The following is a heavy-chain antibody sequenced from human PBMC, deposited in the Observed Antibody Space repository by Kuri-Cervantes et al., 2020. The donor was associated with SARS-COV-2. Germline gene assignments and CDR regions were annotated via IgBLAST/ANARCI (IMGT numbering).Heavy chain of an antibody. CDR3: ARGRSFVGN. CDR1: GGSFSGYY. J-gene: IGHJ4*02. V-gene: IGHV4-34*01. Sequence: SETLSLTCAVYGGSFSGYYWSWIRQPPGKGLEWIGEINHSGSTNYNPSLKSRVTISVDTSKNRFSLKLSSVTAADTAVYYCARGRSFVGNWRQGTLVTVSS. CDR2: INHSGST. D-gene: IGHD3-16*01.